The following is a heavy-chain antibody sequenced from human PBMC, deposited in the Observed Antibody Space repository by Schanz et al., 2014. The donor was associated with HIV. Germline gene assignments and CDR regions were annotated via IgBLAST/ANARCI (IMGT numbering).Heavy chain of an antibody. D-gene: IGHD5-18*01. V-gene: IGHV3-72*01. CDR1: GFTFSDYP. CDR3: AVLWIQPPFDY. CDR2: SKNKANGYIT. Sequence: EVQLVESGGGLVKPGRSLRLSCTTSGFTFSDYPVSWLRQAPGKGLEWVGRSKNKANGYITEYTASVKGRFTISRDDSRNSLYLQMNSLKTEDTAVYFCAVLWIQPPFDYWGQGTLVTVSS. J-gene: IGHJ4*02.